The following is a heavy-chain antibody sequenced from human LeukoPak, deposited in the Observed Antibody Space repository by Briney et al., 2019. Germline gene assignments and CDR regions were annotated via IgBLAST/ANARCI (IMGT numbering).Heavy chain of an antibody. V-gene: IGHV3-53*01. J-gene: IGHJ4*02. D-gene: IGHD3-3*01. CDR3: ARGRGLGVVSPYFDC. CDR1: GFSVSNNY. Sequence: PGGSLRLSCVVSGFSVSNNYIIWVRQAPGNGLERVSVIYGGGRTSHSASVRGRFTISRDNSKNIVSLQMNNLRAEDTAVYYCARGRGLGVVSPYFDCWGQGTLVTVSS. CDR2: IYGGGRT.